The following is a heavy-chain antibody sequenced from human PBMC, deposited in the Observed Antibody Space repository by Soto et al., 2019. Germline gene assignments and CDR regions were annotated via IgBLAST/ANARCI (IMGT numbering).Heavy chain of an antibody. CDR3: ARDLYLPGYCSGGSCYSTIAFDI. J-gene: IGHJ3*02. V-gene: IGHV1-69*04. CDR2: IIPILGIA. Sequence: SVKVSCKASGGTFSSYTISWVRQAPGQGLEWMGRIIPILGIANYAQKFQGRVTITADKSTSTAYMELSSLRSEDTAVYYCARDLYLPGYCSGGSCYSTIAFDIWGQGTMVTVSS. CDR1: GGTFSSYT. D-gene: IGHD2-15*01.